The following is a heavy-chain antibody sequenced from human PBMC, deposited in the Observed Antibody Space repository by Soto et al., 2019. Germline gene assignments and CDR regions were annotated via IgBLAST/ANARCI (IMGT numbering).Heavy chain of an antibody. CDR1: EFTFSSNA. Sequence: PGGSLRLSCAASEFTFSSNAMSWVRQAPGKGLEWVSAISASGGKTYYADSVKGRFTISRDNSKSTLYLQMNSLRVEDTALYYCANMKKPGVAVCLDYWGQGSLVTVSS. CDR2: ISASGGKT. V-gene: IGHV3-23*01. J-gene: IGHJ4*02. D-gene: IGHD6-19*01. CDR3: ANMKKPGVAVCLDY.